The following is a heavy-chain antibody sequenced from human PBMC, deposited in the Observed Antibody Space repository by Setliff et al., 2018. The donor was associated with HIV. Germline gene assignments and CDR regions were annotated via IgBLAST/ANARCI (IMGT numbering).Heavy chain of an antibody. CDR2: IYYSGSL. V-gene: IGHV4-39*01. D-gene: IGHD2-15*01. CDR3: ASQYCSAGSCFSDY. Sequence: LSLTCTVSSGSISDSRYYRGWIRQAPGKGLEWIGSIYYSGSLYYSPSLKSRLTVSVDTSKNQFSLTLSAVTATDTAVYYCASQYCSAGSCFSDYWGQGTMVTVSS. J-gene: IGHJ4*02. CDR1: SGSISDSRYY.